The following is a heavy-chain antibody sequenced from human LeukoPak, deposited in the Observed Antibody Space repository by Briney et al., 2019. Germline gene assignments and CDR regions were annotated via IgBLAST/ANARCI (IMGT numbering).Heavy chain of an antibody. CDR2: ISAYNGNT. CDR1: GYTFTSYG. CDR3: ARDPTEQQLVPSWFDP. V-gene: IGHV1-18*01. J-gene: IGHJ5*02. D-gene: IGHD6-13*01. Sequence: GASVKVSCKASGYTFTSYGISWVRQAPGQGLEWMGWISAYNGNTNYAQKLQGRVTMTTDTSTSTAYMELRSLRSDDTAVYYCARDPTEQQLVPSWFDPWGQGTLVTVSS.